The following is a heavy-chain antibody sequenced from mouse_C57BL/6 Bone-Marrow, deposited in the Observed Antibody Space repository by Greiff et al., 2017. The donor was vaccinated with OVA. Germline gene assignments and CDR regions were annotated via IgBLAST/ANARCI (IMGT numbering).Heavy chain of an antibody. CDR3: ARGSGTVDY. Sequence: VKLVESGPGLVAPSQSLSITCTVSGFSLTNFGVHWVRQPPGKGLEWLGVIWAGGTTNYNSALMSRLSISKDNSKSQVFLKMNSLQTDDTAMYYCARGSGTVDYWGQGTTLTVSS. CDR2: IWAGGTT. CDR1: GFSLTNFG. D-gene: IGHD4-1*01. J-gene: IGHJ2*01. V-gene: IGHV2-9*02.